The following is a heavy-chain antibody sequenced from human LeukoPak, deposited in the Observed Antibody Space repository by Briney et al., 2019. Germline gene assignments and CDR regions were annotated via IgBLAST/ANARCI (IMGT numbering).Heavy chain of an antibody. V-gene: IGHV3-23*01. D-gene: IGHD1-26*01. CDR3: ATPAYRDRGGFDH. CDR2: ISGSGGST. J-gene: IGHJ4*02. Sequence: GGSLRLSCAASGFTFSSYSMNWVRQAPGKGLEWVSAISGSGGSTYYADSVKGRFTISRDNSKNTLYLQMNSLRAEDTAVYYCATPAYRDRGGFDHWGQGTLVTVSS. CDR1: GFTFSSYS.